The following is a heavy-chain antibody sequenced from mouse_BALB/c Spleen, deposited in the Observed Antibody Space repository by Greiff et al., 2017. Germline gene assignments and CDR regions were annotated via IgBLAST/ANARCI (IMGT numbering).Heavy chain of an antibody. Sequence: QVQLQQPGAELVRPGASVKLSCKASGYTFTSYWINWVKQRPGQGLEWIGNIYPSDSYTNYNQKFKDKATLTVDKSSSTAYMQLSSPTSEDSAVYYCTRDDYDDFDYWGQGTTLTVSS. CDR1: GYTFTSYW. V-gene: IGHV1-69*02. D-gene: IGHD2-4*01. CDR3: TRDDYDDFDY. J-gene: IGHJ2*01. CDR2: IYPSDSYT.